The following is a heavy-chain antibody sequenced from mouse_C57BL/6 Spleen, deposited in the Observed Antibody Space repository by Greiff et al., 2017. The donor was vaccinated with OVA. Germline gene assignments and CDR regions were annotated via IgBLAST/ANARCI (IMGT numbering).Heavy chain of an antibody. J-gene: IGHJ4*01. Sequence: VQLQQSGTVLARPGASVKMSCKTSGYTFTSYWMHWVKQRPGQGLEWIGAIYPGNSDTSYNQKFKGKAKLTAVTSASTAYMELSSLTNEDSAVYYCTKLLWLRQGDYYAMDYWGQGTSVTVSS. D-gene: IGHD2-2*01. V-gene: IGHV1-5*01. CDR3: TKLLWLRQGDYYAMDY. CDR1: GYTFTSYW. CDR2: IYPGNSDT.